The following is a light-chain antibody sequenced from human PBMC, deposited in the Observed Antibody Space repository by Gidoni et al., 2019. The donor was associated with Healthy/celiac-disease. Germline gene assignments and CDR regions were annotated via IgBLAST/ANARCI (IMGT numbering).Light chain of an antibody. CDR1: QSVSSSY. CDR2: GAS. J-gene: IGKJ1*01. Sequence: IVLTQSPGTLSLSPGERATLSCRASQSVSSSYLAWYQQKPGQAPRLLIYGASSRATGIPDRFSGSGSGTDFTLTISRLEPEDLAVYYCQQYGSAPSWTFGQXTKVEIK. CDR3: QQYGSAPSWT. V-gene: IGKV3-20*01.